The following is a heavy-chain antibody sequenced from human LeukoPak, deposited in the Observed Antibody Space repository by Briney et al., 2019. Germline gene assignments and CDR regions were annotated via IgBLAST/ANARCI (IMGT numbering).Heavy chain of an antibody. V-gene: IGHV3-23*01. J-gene: IGHJ4*02. CDR2: ISGGGGTT. Sequence: SGGSLRLSCAASGFTFSSYAMSWVRQAPGKGLEWVSAISGGGGTTYYADSVKGRFTISRDTAKNSLYLQMKSLRAEDTAVYYCASHRHAELVDYWGQGTLVTVSS. CDR1: GFTFSSYA. D-gene: IGHD1-1*01. CDR3: ASHRHAELVDY.